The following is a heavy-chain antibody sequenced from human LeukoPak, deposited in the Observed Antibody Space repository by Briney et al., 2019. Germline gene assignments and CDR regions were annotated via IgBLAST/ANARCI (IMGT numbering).Heavy chain of an antibody. V-gene: IGHV1-3*01. CDR1: GYTFTSYA. J-gene: IGHJ4*02. Sequence: GASVKVSCKASGYTFTSYAMHWVRQAPGQRLEWMGWINAGNGNTKYSQKFQGRVTITRDTSASTAYMELSSLRSEDTAVYYCARDYHSSSWYSPDYFDYWGQGTLVTVSS. CDR2: INAGNGNT. CDR3: ARDYHSSSWYSPDYFDY. D-gene: IGHD6-13*01.